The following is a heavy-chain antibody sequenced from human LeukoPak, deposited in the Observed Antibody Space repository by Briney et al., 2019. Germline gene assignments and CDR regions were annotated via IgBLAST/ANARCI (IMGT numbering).Heavy chain of an antibody. J-gene: IGHJ4*02. CDR1: RFTFSSYA. V-gene: IGHV3-23*01. D-gene: IGHD6-6*01. CDR3: AKLGSSTVAFDH. CDR2: IGSSGDST. Sequence: GGSLRLSCAASRFTFSSYAMSWVRQAPGKGLEWVSTIGSSGDSTYYADSVKGRFTISRDSSKNTLYLQMNSLRAEDTAVYFCAKLGSSTVAFDHWGQGTLVTVSS.